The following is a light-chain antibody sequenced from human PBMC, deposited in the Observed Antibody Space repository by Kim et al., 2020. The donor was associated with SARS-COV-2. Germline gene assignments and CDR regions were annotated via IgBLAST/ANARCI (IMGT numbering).Light chain of an antibody. V-gene: IGLV10-54*01. J-gene: IGLJ3*02. CDR2: RNN. CDR1: SNNVGDEG. Sequence: RQTAPLTCTGNSNNVGDEGAAWLQQHQGHPPKLLSYRNNNRPSGISERLSASKSGNTASLTITGLQPEDEADYYCSAWDRSLSAWVFGGGTQLTVL. CDR3: SAWDRSLSAWV.